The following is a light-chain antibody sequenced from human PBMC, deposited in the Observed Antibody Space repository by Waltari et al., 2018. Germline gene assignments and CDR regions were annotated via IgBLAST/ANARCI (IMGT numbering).Light chain of an antibody. CDR2: GAS. CDR3: QQFNDWPRT. J-gene: IGKJ1*01. Sequence: EVVMTQSPATLSVSPGERATLSCRASQSVSINLDLYQQKPGQAPRLLIYGASTRATGVPARFSGSGSGTEFTLTISSLQSEDFAGYYCQQFNDWPRTFGHGTKVEIK. V-gene: IGKV3-15*01. CDR1: QSVSIN.